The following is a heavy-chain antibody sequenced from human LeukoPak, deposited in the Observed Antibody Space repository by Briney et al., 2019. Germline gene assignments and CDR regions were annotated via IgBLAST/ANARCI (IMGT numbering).Heavy chain of an antibody. CDR2: IYYSGST. V-gene: IGHV4-59*01. D-gene: IGHD6-19*01. CDR3: ARGGSSGWYAYYYYYYGMDV. J-gene: IGHJ6*02. Sequence: PSETLSLTCTVSGGSISSYYWSWIRQPPGKGLERIGYIYYSGSTNYNPSLKSRVTISVDTSKNQFSLKLSSVTAADTAVYYCARGGSSGWYAYYYYYYGMDVWGQGTTVTVPS. CDR1: GGSISSYY.